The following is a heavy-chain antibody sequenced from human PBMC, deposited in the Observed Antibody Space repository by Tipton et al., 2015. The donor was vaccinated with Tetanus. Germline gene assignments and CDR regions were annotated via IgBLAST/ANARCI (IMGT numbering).Heavy chain of an antibody. CDR3: TRLWAAALDY. D-gene: IGHD3-10*01. V-gene: IGHV3-53*01. CDR1: GFSVSSNY. CDR2: IHTGGNT. J-gene: IGHJ4*02. Sequence: SLRLSCAISGFSVSSNYLTWVRQAPGKGLEWVSVIHTGGNTYYADSVKGRFTVSRDNSKNTFHLQMNSLRAEDTAVYYCTRLWAAALDYWGQGTRVAVSS.